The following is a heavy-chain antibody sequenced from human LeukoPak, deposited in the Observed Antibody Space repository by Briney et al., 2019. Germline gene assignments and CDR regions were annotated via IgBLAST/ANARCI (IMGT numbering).Heavy chain of an antibody. V-gene: IGHV3-23*01. J-gene: IGHJ4*02. CDR3: AKMRGWELPRFDY. Sequence: PGGSLRPSCAASGFTFSSYAMSWVRQAPGKGLEWVSAISGSGDSTHYADSVKGRFTISRDNSKNTLYLHMNSLRAEDTALYYCAKMRGWELPRFDYWGQGTLVTVSS. CDR2: ISGSGDST. D-gene: IGHD1-26*01. CDR1: GFTFSSYA.